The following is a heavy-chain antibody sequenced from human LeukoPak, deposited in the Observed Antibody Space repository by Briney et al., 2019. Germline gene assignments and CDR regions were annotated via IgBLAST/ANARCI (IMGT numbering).Heavy chain of an antibody. V-gene: IGHV4-59*01. CDR3: ARARGYSYGGYSYGYGYFDY. CDR2: IYYSGST. J-gene: IGHJ4*02. CDR1: GGSISSYY. D-gene: IGHD5-18*01. Sequence: SETLSLTCTVSGGSISSYYWSWIRQPPGKGLEWIGYIYYSGSTNYNPSLKSRVTISVDTPKNQFSLKLSSVTAADTAVYYCARARGYSYGGYSYGYGYFDYWGQGTLVTVSS.